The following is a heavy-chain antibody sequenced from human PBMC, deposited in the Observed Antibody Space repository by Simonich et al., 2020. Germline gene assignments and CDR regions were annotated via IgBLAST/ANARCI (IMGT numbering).Heavy chain of an antibody. J-gene: IGHJ4*02. CDR3: ARASRGTWWYYYFDY. V-gene: IGHV1-18*01. D-gene: IGHD2-15*01. CDR1: GYTFTSYG. CDR2: FSAYKDNT. Sequence: QVQLVQSGAEVKKPGASVKVSCKASGYTFTSYGISWVRQAPGQGLEWMGWFSAYKDNTNYAQKLQGRVTMTTDTSTSTAYMELRSLRSDDTAVYYCARASRGTWWYYYFDYWGQGTLVTVSS.